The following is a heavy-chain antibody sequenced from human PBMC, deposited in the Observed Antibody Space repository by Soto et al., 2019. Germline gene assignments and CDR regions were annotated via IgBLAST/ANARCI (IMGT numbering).Heavy chain of an antibody. D-gene: IGHD2-21*02. Sequence: QVQLVQSGAEVKKPGASVKVSCKASGDTFPDYYIHWVRQAPGQGLEWMGTVNPSGGHTTYAQQFLGRMTMTRDTSTSTLYMELTSLTSEDTAVYYCARGGHVVVVTAALDFWGQGTLVTVSS. J-gene: IGHJ4*02. CDR2: VNPSGGHT. V-gene: IGHV1-46*01. CDR3: ARGGHVVVVTAALDF. CDR1: GDTFPDYY.